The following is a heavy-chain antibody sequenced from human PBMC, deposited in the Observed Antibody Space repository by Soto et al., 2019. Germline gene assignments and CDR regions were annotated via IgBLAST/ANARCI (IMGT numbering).Heavy chain of an antibody. CDR2: IYHSGST. D-gene: IGHD4-17*01. CDR3: ARGLGYGGNGGDY. J-gene: IGHJ4*02. CDR1: GGSISNGGYS. V-gene: IGHV4-30-2*01. Sequence: SETRSRTCGVSGGSISNGGYSWSWIRQPPGKGLEWIGYIYHSGSTTYNPSLKSRVTISVDTSKNQFSLKLSSVTAADTAVYYCARGLGYGGNGGDYWGQGTLVTVSS.